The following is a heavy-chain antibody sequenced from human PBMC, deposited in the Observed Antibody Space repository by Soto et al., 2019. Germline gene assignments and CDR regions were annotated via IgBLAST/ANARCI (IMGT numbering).Heavy chain of an antibody. CDR1: GFTFSNAW. Sequence: EVQLVESGGGLVKPGGSLRLSCAASGFTFSNAWMNWVRQAPGKGLEWVGRIKSKTDGGTTDYAAPVKGRFTISRDDSKNTLYLQMNSLKTEDTAVYYCTTEAHSSWYGYYFDYWGQGTLVNVSS. D-gene: IGHD6-13*01. V-gene: IGHV3-15*07. J-gene: IGHJ4*02. CDR2: IKSKTDGGTT. CDR3: TTEAHSSWYGYYFDY.